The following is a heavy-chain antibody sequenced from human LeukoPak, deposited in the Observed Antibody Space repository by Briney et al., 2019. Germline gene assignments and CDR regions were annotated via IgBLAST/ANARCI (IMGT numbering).Heavy chain of an antibody. CDR2: IYSGGST. D-gene: IGHD3-10*01. Sequence: TGGSLRLSCAASGFTFSSYGMHWVRQAPGKGLEWVSVIYSGGSTYYADSVKGRFTISRDNSKNTLYLQMNSLRAEDTAVYYCARGGQSSFGNYYGSGSWLPSYNWFDPWGQGTLVTVSS. CDR1: GFTFSSYG. J-gene: IGHJ5*02. V-gene: IGHV3-66*01. CDR3: ARGGQSSFGNYYGSGSWLPSYNWFDP.